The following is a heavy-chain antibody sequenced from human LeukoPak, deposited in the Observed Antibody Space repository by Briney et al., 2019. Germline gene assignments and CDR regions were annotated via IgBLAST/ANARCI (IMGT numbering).Heavy chain of an antibody. D-gene: IGHD6-13*01. Sequence: PGGSLRLSCAASGFTFSSYDMHWVRQATGKGLEWVSAIGTAGDTYYPGSVKGRFTISRENAKNSLYLQMNSLRAGDTAVYYCARGLASGSSSWYTGLDYWGQGTLVTVFS. CDR1: GFTFSSYD. CDR2: IGTAGDT. V-gene: IGHV3-13*01. J-gene: IGHJ4*02. CDR3: ARGLASGSSSWYTGLDY.